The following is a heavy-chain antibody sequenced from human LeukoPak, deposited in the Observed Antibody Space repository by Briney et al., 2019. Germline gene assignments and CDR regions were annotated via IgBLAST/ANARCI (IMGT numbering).Heavy chain of an antibody. CDR3: ARGSTIFGVVKNWFDP. V-gene: IGHV4-30-4*01. CDR2: IYYSGST. CDR1: GGSISSGDYY. J-gene: IGHJ5*02. D-gene: IGHD3-3*01. Sequence: PSQTLSLTCTVSGGSISSGDYYWSWIRQPPGKGLEWIGYIYYSGSTYYNPSLKSRVTISVDTSKNQFSLKLSSVIAADTAVYYCARGSTIFGVVKNWFDPWGQGTLVTVSS.